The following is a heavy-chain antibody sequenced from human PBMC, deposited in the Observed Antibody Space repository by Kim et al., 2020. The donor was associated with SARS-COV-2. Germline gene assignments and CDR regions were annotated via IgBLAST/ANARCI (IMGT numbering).Heavy chain of an antibody. CDR3: ARGQGSWYFDL. V-gene: IGHV4-59*09. D-gene: IGHD3-10*01. Sequence: NYNPSLKSRVTISVDTSKNQFSLKLSSVTAADTAVYYCARGQGSWYFDLWGRGTLVTVSS. J-gene: IGHJ2*01.